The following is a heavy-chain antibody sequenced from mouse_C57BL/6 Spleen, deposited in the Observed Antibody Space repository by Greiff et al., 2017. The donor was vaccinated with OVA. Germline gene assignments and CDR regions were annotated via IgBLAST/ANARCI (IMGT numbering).Heavy chain of an antibody. CDR3: ARECGYYNYFDY. CDR1: GYTFTSYW. Sequence: QVQLQQPGAELVKPGASVTLSCKASGYTFTSYWITWVKQRPGQGLEWIGDIYPGSGSTNYNEKFKSKATLTVDTSSSTAYMQLSSLTSEDSAVYYSARECGYYNYFDYWGQGTTLTVSS. V-gene: IGHV1-55*01. J-gene: IGHJ2*01. D-gene: IGHD2-3*01. CDR2: IYPGSGST.